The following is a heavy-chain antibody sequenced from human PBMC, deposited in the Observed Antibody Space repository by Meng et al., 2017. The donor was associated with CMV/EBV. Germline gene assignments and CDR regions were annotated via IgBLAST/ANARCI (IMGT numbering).Heavy chain of an antibody. CDR1: GGSISSRSYY. V-gene: IGHV4-39*07. D-gene: IGHD2-2*01. CDR3: ARDPGADIVVVPAATDAFDI. Sequence: ESLKISCAASGGSISSRSYYWGWIRQPPGKGLEWIGSIYYSGSTYYNPSLKSRVTISVDTSKNQFSLKLSSVTAADTAVYYCARDPGADIVVVPAATDAFDIWGQGTMVTVSS. J-gene: IGHJ3*02. CDR2: IYYSGST.